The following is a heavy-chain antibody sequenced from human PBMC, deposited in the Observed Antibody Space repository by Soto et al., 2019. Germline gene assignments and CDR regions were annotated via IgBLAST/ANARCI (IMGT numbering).Heavy chain of an antibody. CDR2: IYSKEGKI. CDR3: ARDIDFDIDY. Sequence: QVQLVQSGAEVQKPGASVKVSCKASGYIFNNYGISWVRQAPGQGLEWMGWIYSKEGKINFAQKFQGRVTMPTDTSMSTDYLDLRSLRFDDSAVYFCARDIDFDIDYWGQGTLVTGSS. V-gene: IGHV1-18*01. CDR1: GYIFNNYG. J-gene: IGHJ4*02. D-gene: IGHD3-9*01.